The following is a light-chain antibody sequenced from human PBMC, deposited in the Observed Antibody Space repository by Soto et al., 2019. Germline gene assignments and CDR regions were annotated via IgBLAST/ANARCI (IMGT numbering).Light chain of an antibody. CDR1: KLGDKY. V-gene: IGLV3-1*01. CDR2: HDS. J-gene: IGLJ1*01. Sequence: SSELTQPPSVSVSPGQTASITCSGDKLGDKYACWYQQKPGQSPVLVIYHDSKRPSGIPERFSGSNSGNTATLTISGTQAMDEADYYCQAWDSSTVVFGTGTKLTVL. CDR3: QAWDSSTVV.